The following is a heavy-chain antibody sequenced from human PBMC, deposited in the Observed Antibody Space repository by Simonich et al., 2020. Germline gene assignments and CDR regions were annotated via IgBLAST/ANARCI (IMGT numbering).Heavy chain of an antibody. CDR1: GYTFTGYY. CDR3: ARGALTGDYYYMDV. Sequence: QVQLVQSGAEVKKPGASVKVSCKASGYTFTGYYMHWVRQAPGQGLEWMGWMNPNSGGANYAQKFQGRGTMTRDTSISTAYMELSRLRSDDTAVYYCARGALTGDYYYMDVWGKGTTVTVSS. V-gene: IGHV1-2*02. CDR2: MNPNSGGA. D-gene: IGHD7-27*01. J-gene: IGHJ6*03.